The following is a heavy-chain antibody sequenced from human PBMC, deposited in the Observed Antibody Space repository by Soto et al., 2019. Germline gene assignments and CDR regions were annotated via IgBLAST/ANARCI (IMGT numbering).Heavy chain of an antibody. J-gene: IGHJ6*02. Sequence: QVQLVQSGTELRKPGSSVKVSSKVSRGTFSSNAIRWLRQAPGQGLEWIGVIVPVLGSTTYSEKFQGRLTITADKSTSTAYMELSSLRSDDTAVYYCARARRRWLLTGYDYYGMDVWGQGTTVIVSS. CDR2: IVPVLGST. V-gene: IGHV1-69*06. CDR1: RGTFSSNA. D-gene: IGHD3-9*01. CDR3: ARARRRWLLTGYDYYGMDV.